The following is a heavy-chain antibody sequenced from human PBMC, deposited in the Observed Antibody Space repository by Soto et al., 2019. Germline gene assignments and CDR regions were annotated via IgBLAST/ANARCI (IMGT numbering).Heavy chain of an antibody. CDR3: ARGCGGNSAFYFDY. J-gene: IGHJ4*02. Sequence: PSETLSLTCTVSGGSISSGDYYWSWIRQPPGKGLEWIGYIYYSGSTYYNPSLKSRVTISVDTSKNQFSLKLSSVTAADTAVYYCARGCGGNSAFYFDYWGQGTLVTVSS. CDR1: GGSISSGDYY. CDR2: IYYSGST. V-gene: IGHV4-30-4*01. D-gene: IGHD2-21*02.